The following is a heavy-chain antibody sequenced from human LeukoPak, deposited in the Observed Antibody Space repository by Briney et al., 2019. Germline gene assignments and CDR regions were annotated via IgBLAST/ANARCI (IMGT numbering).Heavy chain of an antibody. CDR2: IWYDGSNK. V-gene: IGHV3-33*06. CDR3: AKDRGYSPDYYYYMDV. J-gene: IGHJ6*03. CDR1: GFTFSSYG. D-gene: IGHD5-18*01. Sequence: GGSLRLFCAASGFTFSSYGMHWVRQAPGKGLEWVAVIWYDGSNKYNADSVKGRFTISRDNSKNTLYLQMNSLRAEDTAVYYCAKDRGYSPDYYYYMDVWGKGTTVTVSS.